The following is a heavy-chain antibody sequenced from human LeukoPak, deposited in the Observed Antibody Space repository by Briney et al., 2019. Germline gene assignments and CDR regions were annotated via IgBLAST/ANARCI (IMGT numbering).Heavy chain of an antibody. CDR3: ARRGYCGGGSCPHFDYYSYMDV. V-gene: IGHV3-48*03. CDR2: ISSSGSTI. D-gene: IGHD2-15*01. J-gene: IGHJ6*03. Sequence: PGGSLRLSCAASGFTFSSYEMNWVRQAPGKGLEWVSYISSSGSTIYYADSVKGRFTISRDNAKNSLYLQMNSLRAEDTAVYYCARRGYCGGGSCPHFDYYSYMDVWGKGTTVTISS. CDR1: GFTFSSYE.